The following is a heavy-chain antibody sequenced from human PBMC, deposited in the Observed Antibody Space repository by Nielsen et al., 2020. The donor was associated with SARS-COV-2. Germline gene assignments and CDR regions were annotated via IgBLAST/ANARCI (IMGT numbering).Heavy chain of an antibody. J-gene: IGHJ6*02. CDR2: ISYDGSNK. CDR1: GFIFSSYG. Sequence: GESLKISCAASGFIFSSYGMHWVRQAPGKGLEWVAVISYDGSNKYYADSVKGRFTISRDNSKNTLYLQMNSLRAEDTAVYYCAKAYGESIMITFGGVIVSGGMDVWGQGTTVTVSS. D-gene: IGHD3-16*02. CDR3: AKAYGESIMITFGGVIVSGGMDV. V-gene: IGHV3-30*18.